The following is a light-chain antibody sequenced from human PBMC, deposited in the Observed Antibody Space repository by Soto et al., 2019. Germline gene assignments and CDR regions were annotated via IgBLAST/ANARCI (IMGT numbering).Light chain of an antibody. CDR3: QQYDNWPRT. Sequence: EIVMTQSPATLSVSPGERATLSCRAGQSVSSNLAWYQQKPGQAPRLLIYGASTRATGIPARFSGSGSGTEFTLTISGLQSEDFAVYYCQQYDNWPRTFGQGTKVEIK. V-gene: IGKV3-15*01. J-gene: IGKJ1*01. CDR2: GAS. CDR1: QSVSSN.